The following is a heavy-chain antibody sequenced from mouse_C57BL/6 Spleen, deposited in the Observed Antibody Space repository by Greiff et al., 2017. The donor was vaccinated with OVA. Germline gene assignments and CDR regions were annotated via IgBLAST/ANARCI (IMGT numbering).Heavy chain of an antibody. Sequence: EVQLQQSGPELVKPGASVKISCKASGYTFTDYYMNWVKQSHGKSLEWIGDINPNNGGTSYNQKFKGKATLTVDKSSSTAYMELRSLTSEDSAVYYCAREVDYGSQNYFDYWGQGTTLTVSS. D-gene: IGHD1-1*01. CDR3: AREVDYGSQNYFDY. CDR1: GYTFTDYY. CDR2: INPNNGGT. V-gene: IGHV1-26*01. J-gene: IGHJ2*01.